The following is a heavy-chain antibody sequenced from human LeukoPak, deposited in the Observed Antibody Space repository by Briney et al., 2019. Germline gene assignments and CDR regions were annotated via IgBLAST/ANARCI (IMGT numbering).Heavy chain of an antibody. J-gene: IGHJ6*02. CDR2: INPSGGST. V-gene: IGHV1-46*01. D-gene: IGHD3-22*01. CDR1: GYTFTSNY. Sequence: ASVKVSCKASGYTFTSNYMHWVRQAPGQGLEWMGIINPSGGSTSYAQKFQGRVTMTRDTSTSTVYMELSSLRSEDTAVYYCARDLGDYYDSSGYRNYYYYGMDVWGQGTTVTVSS. CDR3: ARDLGDYYDSSGYRNYYYYGMDV.